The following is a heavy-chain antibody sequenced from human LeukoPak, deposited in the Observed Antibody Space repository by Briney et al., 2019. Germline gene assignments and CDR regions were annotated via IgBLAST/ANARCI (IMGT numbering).Heavy chain of an antibody. Sequence: ASVKVSCRASGYTFTSFFMHWLRQAPGQGPEWMGIINPRGGSTDYSQKFQGRVTMTSDTSTSTVYLEVNDLTSEDTAVYFCARRAGEYSHPYDYWGQGTLVTVSS. V-gene: IGHV1-46*01. D-gene: IGHD4-17*01. J-gene: IGHJ4*02. CDR1: GYTFTSFF. CDR3: ARRAGEYSHPYDY. CDR2: INPRGGST.